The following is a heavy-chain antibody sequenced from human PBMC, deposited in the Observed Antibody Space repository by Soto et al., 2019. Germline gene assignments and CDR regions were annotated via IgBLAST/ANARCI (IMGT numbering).Heavy chain of an antibody. CDR3: ARGMMVRGKSEATMDV. D-gene: IGHD3-10*01. J-gene: IGHJ6*03. CDR2: IWYDGSNK. CDR1: GFTFSSYG. V-gene: IGHV3-33*01. Sequence: GGSLRLSCAASGFTFSSYGMHWVRQAPGKGLEWVAVIWYDGSNKYYADSVKGRFTISRDNSKNTLYLQMNSLRAEDTAVYYCARGMMVRGKSEATMDVWGKGTTVTVSS.